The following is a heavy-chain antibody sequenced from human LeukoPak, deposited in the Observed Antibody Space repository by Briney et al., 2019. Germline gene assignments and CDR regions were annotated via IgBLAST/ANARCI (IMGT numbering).Heavy chain of an antibody. V-gene: IGHV4-4*07. D-gene: IGHD6-19*01. CDR2: IYTSGST. Sequence: SETLSLTCTVSGGSISSYYWSWIRQPAGKGLEWIGRIYTSGSTNYNPSLKSRVTMSVDTSKNQFSLKLSSVTAADTAVYYCAREARSRRQWLDVRWFDPWGQGTLVTVSS. J-gene: IGHJ5*02. CDR3: AREARSRRQWLDVRWFDP. CDR1: GGSISSYY.